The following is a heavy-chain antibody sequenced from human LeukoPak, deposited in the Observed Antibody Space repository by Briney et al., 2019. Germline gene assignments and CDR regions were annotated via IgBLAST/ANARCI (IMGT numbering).Heavy chain of an antibody. V-gene: IGHV4-4*07. CDR1: GGSISSYY. CDR3: AREAYYYDSSGYSEFDY. CDR2: IYTSGST. Sequence: SETLSHTCTVSGGSISSYYWSWIRQPAGKGLEWIGRIYTSGSTNYNPSLKSRVTMSVDTSKNQFSLKLSSVTAADTAVYYCAREAYYYDSSGYSEFDYWGQGTLVTVSS. J-gene: IGHJ4*02. D-gene: IGHD3-22*01.